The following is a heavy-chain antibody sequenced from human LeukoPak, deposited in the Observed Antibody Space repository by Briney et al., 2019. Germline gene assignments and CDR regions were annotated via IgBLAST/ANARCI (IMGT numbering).Heavy chain of an antibody. CDR3: ARGGETGTHFDY. J-gene: IGHJ4*02. V-gene: IGHV1-69*05. Sequence: SVKVSCKASGYTFSSYGYSWVRQAPGQGLEWMGGIIPIFGTANYAQKFQGRVTITTDESTSTAYMELSSLRSEDTAVYYCARGGETGTHFDYWGQGTLVTVSS. CDR1: GYTFSSYG. CDR2: IIPIFGTA. D-gene: IGHD1-1*01.